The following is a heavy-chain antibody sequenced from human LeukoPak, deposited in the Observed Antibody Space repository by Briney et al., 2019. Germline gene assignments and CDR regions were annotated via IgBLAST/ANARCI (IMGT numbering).Heavy chain of an antibody. V-gene: IGHV1-8*01. CDR2: MNPNSGNT. Sequence: ASVKVSCKASGYTFTSYDINWVRQATGHGLEWMGWMNPNSGNTGYAQKFQGRVTMTRNTSISTAYMELSSLRSEDTAVYYCARDSSSWYGRYYYYYGMDVWGQGTTVTVSS. J-gene: IGHJ6*02. D-gene: IGHD6-13*01. CDR3: ARDSSSWYGRYYYYYGMDV. CDR1: GYTFTSYD.